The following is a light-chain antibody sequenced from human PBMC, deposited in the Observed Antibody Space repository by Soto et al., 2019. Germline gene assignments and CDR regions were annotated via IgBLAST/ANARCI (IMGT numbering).Light chain of an antibody. V-gene: IGKV1-5*03. Sequence: DLPITPSPSTPSASVGDRVTIPFWGSQSIGNNLAWYQQKPGKAPKLLISKVFNLESGVPSRFSGSGSGTEFTLTISSLQPDDFATYYCQQYNSYPWAFGQGTKVDIK. J-gene: IGKJ1*01. CDR1: QSIGNN. CDR3: QQYNSYPWA. CDR2: KVF.